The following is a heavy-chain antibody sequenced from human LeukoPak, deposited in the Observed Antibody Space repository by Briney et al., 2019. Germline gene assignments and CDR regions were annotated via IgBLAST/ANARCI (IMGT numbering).Heavy chain of an antibody. CDR3: AREGSYLDTGGSYYLHWFDP. V-gene: IGHV3-74*01. CDR2: INSEGSTT. CDR1: GFIFSRYW. D-gene: IGHD3-22*01. Sequence: GGSLRLSCAASGFIFSRYWMHWVRLAPGKGLVWVAHINSEGSTTSYADSVKGRFTISRDNAKNTLYLQMNSLRAEDTAVYYCAREGSYLDTGGSYYLHWFDPWGQGTLVTVSS. J-gene: IGHJ5*02.